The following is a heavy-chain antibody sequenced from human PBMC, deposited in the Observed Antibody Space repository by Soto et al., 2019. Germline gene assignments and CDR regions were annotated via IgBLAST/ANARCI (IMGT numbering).Heavy chain of an antibody. CDR1: GFTVSSNY. J-gene: IGHJ4*02. V-gene: IGHV3-66*01. Sequence: PGGSLRLFCAASGFTVSSNYMSWVRQAPGKGLEWVSVIYSGGSTYYADSVKGRFTISRDNSKNTLYLQMNSLRAADTAVYYCARIAAAGAPTYYFDYWGQGTLVTVSS. D-gene: IGHD6-13*01. CDR3: ARIAAAGAPTYYFDY. CDR2: IYSGGST.